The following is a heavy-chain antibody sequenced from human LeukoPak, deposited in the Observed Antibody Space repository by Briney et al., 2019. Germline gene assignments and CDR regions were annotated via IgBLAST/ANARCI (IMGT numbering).Heavy chain of an antibody. CDR3: AGGVRRYFDY. CDR2: IIPILGIA. CDR1: GGTFSSYA. D-gene: IGHD2-21*01. V-gene: IGHV1-69*04. J-gene: IGHJ4*02. Sequence: SVKVPCKASGGTFSSYAISWVRQAPGQGLEWMGRIIPILGIANYAQKFQGRVTITADKSTSTAYMELSSLRSEDTAVYYCAGGVRRYFDYWGQGTLVTVSS.